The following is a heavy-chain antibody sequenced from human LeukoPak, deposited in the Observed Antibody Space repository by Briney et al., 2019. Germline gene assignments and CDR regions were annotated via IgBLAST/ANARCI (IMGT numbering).Heavy chain of an antibody. CDR3: ARRYSGSYSLGY. D-gene: IGHD1-26*01. CDR2: IFYSGSI. V-gene: IGHV4-39*01. Sequence: SETLSLTCTVSGGSISSRSYYWSWVRQPPGKGLEWIGSIFYSGSIYYNPSLKSRVTISVDTSNNQFSLKLSSVSAADTAVYYCARRYSGSYSLGYWGQGTPVTVSS. CDR1: GGSISSRSYY. J-gene: IGHJ4*02.